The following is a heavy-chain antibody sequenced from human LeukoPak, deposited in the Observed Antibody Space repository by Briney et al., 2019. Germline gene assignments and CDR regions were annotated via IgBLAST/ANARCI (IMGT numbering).Heavy chain of an antibody. CDR3: ARATGYYYDSSGYYGY. Sequence: PSETLSLTCAVYGGSFSGYYWSWLRQPPGKGLEWIGEINHSGSTNYNPSLKSRVTISVDTSKNQFSLKLSSVTAADTAVYYCARATGYYYDSSGYYGYWGQGTLVTVSS. CDR1: GGSFSGYY. V-gene: IGHV4-34*01. J-gene: IGHJ4*02. CDR2: INHSGST. D-gene: IGHD3-22*01.